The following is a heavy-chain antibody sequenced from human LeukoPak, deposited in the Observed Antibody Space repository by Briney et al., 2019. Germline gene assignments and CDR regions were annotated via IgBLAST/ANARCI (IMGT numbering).Heavy chain of an antibody. Sequence: SETLSLTCAVYGGSFSGYYWSWIRQPPGKGLEWIGEINHSGSTNYNPSLKSRVTISVDTSKNQFSLKLSSVTAADTAVYYCARGRGFDFWSGPFMDVWGQGTTVTVSS. D-gene: IGHD3-3*01. J-gene: IGHJ6*02. CDR1: GGSFSGYY. V-gene: IGHV4-34*01. CDR2: INHSGST. CDR3: ARGRGFDFWSGPFMDV.